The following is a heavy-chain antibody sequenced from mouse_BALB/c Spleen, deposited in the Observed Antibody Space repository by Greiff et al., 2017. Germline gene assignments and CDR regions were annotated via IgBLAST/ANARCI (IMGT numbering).Heavy chain of an antibody. D-gene: IGHD2-1*01. J-gene: IGHJ4*01. Sequence: LQGVESGPGLVAPSQSLSITCTVSGFSLTGYGVNWVRQPPGKGLEWLGMIWGDGSTDYNSALKSRLSISKDNSKSQVFLKMNSLQTDDTARYYCARGGGNYREGAMDYWGQGTSVTVSS. V-gene: IGHV2-6-7*01. CDR2: IWGDGST. CDR3: ARGGGNYREGAMDY. CDR1: GFSLTGYG.